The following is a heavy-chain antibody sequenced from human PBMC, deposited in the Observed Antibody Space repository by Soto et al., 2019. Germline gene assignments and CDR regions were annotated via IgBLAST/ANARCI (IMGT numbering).Heavy chain of an antibody. D-gene: IGHD6-13*01. CDR1: GYTFTNYY. CDR2: IYPSGDST. CDR3: ARRGEGSSRWYNLDP. J-gene: IGHJ5*02. Sequence: ASVKVSCKASGYTFTNYYFHWVRQAPGQGLEWIGIIYPSGDSTIYAQKFRGRVTMTRDTSTSTVYMVLSSLRSEDTAVYSCARRGEGSSRWYNLDPWGQGTPVTVSS. V-gene: IGHV1-46*01.